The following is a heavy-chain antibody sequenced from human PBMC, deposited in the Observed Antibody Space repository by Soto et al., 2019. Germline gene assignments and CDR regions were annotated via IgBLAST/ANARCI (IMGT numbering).Heavy chain of an antibody. CDR2: IRSKAYGGTT. D-gene: IGHD5-18*01. Sequence: PGGSLRLSCTASGFTFGDYAMSWFRQAPGKGLEWVGFIRSKAYGGTTEYAASVKGRFTISRDDSKSIAYLQMNSLKTEDTAVYYCTRAITVDTAMVPDSNYYYGMDVWGQGTTVTVSS. J-gene: IGHJ6*02. CDR1: GFTFGDYA. V-gene: IGHV3-49*03. CDR3: TRAITVDTAMVPDSNYYYGMDV.